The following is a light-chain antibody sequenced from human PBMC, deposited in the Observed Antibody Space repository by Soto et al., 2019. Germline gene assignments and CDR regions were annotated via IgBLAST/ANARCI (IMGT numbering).Light chain of an antibody. CDR3: LQHKSYSEA. CDR1: QTISSW. Sequence: QXTQXPSTXXXSXGDRVTXTCRASQTISSWLAWYQQKPGKAPKLLIYKASTLKSGVPSRFSGSGSGTEFTLTISSLQPEDFATYYCLQHKSYSEAFGQATKVDI. CDR2: KAS. V-gene: IGKV1-5*03. J-gene: IGKJ1*01.